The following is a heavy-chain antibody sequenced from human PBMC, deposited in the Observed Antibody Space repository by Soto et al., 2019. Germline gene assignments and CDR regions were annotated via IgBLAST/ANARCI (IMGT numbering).Heavy chain of an antibody. CDR1: GYTFTSFD. Sequence: QVQLLQSGTEVKEPGASVKVSCKASGYTFTSFDISWVRQAPGQGLEWVGWTTASNTHTNYAQKHEGRVSMTTDTSTTTAYMELRSLSSEDTAIYYCARGGYSSGYHYWGQGTLVTVSS. CDR3: ARGGYSSGYHY. J-gene: IGHJ4*02. V-gene: IGHV1-18*04. D-gene: IGHD3-22*01. CDR2: TTASNTHT.